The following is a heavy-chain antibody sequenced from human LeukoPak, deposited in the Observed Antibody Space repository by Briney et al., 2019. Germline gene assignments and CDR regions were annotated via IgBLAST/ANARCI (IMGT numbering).Heavy chain of an antibody. D-gene: IGHD5-24*01. J-gene: IGHJ4*02. Sequence: GGSLRLSCAASGFTFSSYAMHWVRQAPGKGLEWVAVISYDGSNKYYADSVRGRFTISRDNSKNTLYLQMNSLRAEDTAVYYCARDEGDGYNCPDYWGQGTLVTVSS. V-gene: IGHV3-30*01. CDR2: ISYDGSNK. CDR1: GFTFSSYA. CDR3: ARDEGDGYNCPDY.